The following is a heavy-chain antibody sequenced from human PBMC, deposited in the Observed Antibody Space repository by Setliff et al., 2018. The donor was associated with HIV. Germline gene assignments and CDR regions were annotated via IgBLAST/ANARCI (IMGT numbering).Heavy chain of an antibody. V-gene: IGHV4-38-2*02. CDR2: IYHSGST. CDR1: GYSISSGYY. CDR3: ARENGRTNYYYYYGMDV. Sequence: SETLSLTCAVSGYSISSGYYWGWIRQPPGKGLEWIGSIYHSGSTYNNPSLKSRVTISLDTSKNQFSLKLSSVTAADTAVYYCARENGRTNYYYYYGMDVWGQGTTVTSP. J-gene: IGHJ6*02.